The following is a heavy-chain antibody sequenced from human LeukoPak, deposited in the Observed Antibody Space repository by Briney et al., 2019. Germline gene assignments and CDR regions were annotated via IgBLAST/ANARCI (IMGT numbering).Heavy chain of an antibody. V-gene: IGHV4-39*07. Sequence: SETLSPPCFVSGDSISSTDFYWAWIRQTPGKGLEWIGCIHYTGTTYYNPSLKSRITISVDTSKNQFSLKLTSAAAADTAVYYCTRGTGFWGQGTLVTVSS. CDR3: TRGTGF. CDR1: GDSISSTDFY. J-gene: IGHJ4*02. CDR2: IHYTGTT.